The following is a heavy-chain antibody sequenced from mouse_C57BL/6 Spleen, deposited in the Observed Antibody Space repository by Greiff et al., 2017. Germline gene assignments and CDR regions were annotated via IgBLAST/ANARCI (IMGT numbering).Heavy chain of an antibody. CDR1: GYTFTSYW. CDR3: ARPYDYGSSPWFAY. J-gene: IGHJ3*01. D-gene: IGHD1-1*01. Sequence: QVQLQQPGAELVMPGASVKLSCKASGYTFTSYWMHWVKQRPGQGLEWIGEIYPSDSYTNYNQKFKGKSTLTVDKSSSTAYMQLSSLTSEDSAVYYCARPYDYGSSPWFAYWGQGTLVTVSA. V-gene: IGHV1-69*01. CDR2: IYPSDSYT.